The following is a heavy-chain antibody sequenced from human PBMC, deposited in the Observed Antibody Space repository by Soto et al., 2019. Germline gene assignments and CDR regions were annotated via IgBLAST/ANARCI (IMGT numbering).Heavy chain of an antibody. V-gene: IGHV3-23*01. CDR1: GFTFSSYA. J-gene: IGHJ3*02. Sequence: EVQLLESGGGLVQPGGSLRLSCAASGFTFSSYAMSWVRQAPGEGLEYVSAISGGGGNTYYADSVKGRFTISRDNSKNTLYLQMDSLRAEDTAVYYCAKDFVGTLADAFDIWGQVTMVTVSS. D-gene: IGHD1-26*01. CDR2: ISGGGGNT. CDR3: AKDFVGTLADAFDI.